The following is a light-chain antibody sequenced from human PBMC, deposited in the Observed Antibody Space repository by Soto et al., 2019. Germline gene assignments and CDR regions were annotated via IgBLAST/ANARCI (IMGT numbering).Light chain of an antibody. CDR2: GAS. V-gene: IGKV3-20*01. J-gene: IGKJ1*01. Sequence: EIVFTQVPGTPSFLPGEKATLSCRARQSVSSSYLAWYQQKPGQAPRLLIYGASSRATGIPDRFSGSGSGTDFTLTISRLEPEDFAVYYCQQYGSSPRTFGQGTKV. CDR1: QSVSSSY. CDR3: QQYGSSPRT.